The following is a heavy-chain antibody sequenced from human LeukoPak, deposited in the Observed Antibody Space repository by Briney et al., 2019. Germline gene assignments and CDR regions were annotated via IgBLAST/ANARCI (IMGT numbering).Heavy chain of an antibody. D-gene: IGHD6-13*01. Sequence: ASVTVSCTASGYTFTSYYMHWVRQAPGQGLEWMGIINPSGGSTSYAQKFQGRVTITADTSTDTAYMELSSLRSEDTAVYYCATPGIAAAVNPWGYWGQGTLVTVSS. CDR3: ATPGIAAAVNPWGY. CDR2: INPSGGST. J-gene: IGHJ4*02. V-gene: IGHV1-46*01. CDR1: GYTFTSYY.